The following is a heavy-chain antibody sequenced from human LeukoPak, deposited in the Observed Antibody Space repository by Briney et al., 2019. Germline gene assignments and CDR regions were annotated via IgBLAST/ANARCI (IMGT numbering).Heavy chain of an antibody. CDR2: IYYSGSS. J-gene: IGHJ4*02. CDR1: DGSISSYY. D-gene: IGHD6-13*01. V-gene: IGHV4-59*01. CDR3: ATSFSSTWYGVFDY. Sequence: SSETLSLTCTVSDGSISSYYWSWIRQPPGKALEWIGYIYYSGSSNYNPSLKSRVTISVDTSKNQFSLKLSSVTAADTAVYYCATSFSSTWYGVFDYWGQGTLVTVSS.